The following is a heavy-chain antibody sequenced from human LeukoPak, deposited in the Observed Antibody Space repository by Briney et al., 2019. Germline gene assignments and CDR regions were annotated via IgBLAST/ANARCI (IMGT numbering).Heavy chain of an antibody. D-gene: IGHD5-24*01. CDR3: AKERGYGYNHIDY. CDR1: GFTFSNYG. Sequence: GGSLRLSCAVSGFTFSNYGMHWVRQAPGKGLEWVAVMWYDGSNKYYADSVKGRITISRDNSKNTLYLQMNSLRGEDTAVYYCAKERGYGYNHIDYWGEGTLVTASS. V-gene: IGHV3-33*06. CDR2: MWYDGSNK. J-gene: IGHJ4*02.